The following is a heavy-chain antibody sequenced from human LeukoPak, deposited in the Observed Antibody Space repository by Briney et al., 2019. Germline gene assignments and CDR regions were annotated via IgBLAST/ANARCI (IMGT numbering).Heavy chain of an antibody. CDR2: VFNGGST. D-gene: IGHD6-13*01. CDR1: GASITDHF. Sequence: PSETLSLTCTVSGASITDHFWSWIRQPPGKGLEWIGYVFNGGSTNYNPSLKSRVTMSLDPSRDQFSLRLSSVTTADTAIYYCATRLAASTWYGVFDYWSQGTLVTVSS. J-gene: IGHJ4*02. V-gene: IGHV4-59*11. CDR3: ATRLAASTWYGVFDY.